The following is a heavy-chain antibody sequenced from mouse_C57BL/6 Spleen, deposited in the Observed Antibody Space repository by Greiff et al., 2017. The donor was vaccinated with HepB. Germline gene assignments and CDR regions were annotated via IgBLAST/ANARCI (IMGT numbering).Heavy chain of an antibody. CDR3: ARGGYYGSSYDYFDY. V-gene: IGHV5-4*03. CDR2: ISDGGSYT. D-gene: IGHD1-1*01. J-gene: IGHJ2*01. Sequence: EVMLVESGGGLVKPGGSLKLSCAASGFTFSSYAMSWVRQTPEKRLEWVATISDGGSYTYYPDNVKGRFTISRDNAKNNLYLQMSHLKSEDTAMYYCARGGYYGSSYDYFDYWGQGTTLTVSS. CDR1: GFTFSSYA.